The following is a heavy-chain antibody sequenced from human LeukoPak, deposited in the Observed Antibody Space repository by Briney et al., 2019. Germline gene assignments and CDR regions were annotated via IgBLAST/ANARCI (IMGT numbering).Heavy chain of an antibody. J-gene: IGHJ5*01. CDR3: ARVNWIGVLFAC. V-gene: IGHV3-7*04. CDR2: INQNGSLT. CDR1: GFSFGGHW. Sequence: GGSLRLSCVASGFSFGGHWMTWARQAPGKGLEWVATINQNGSLTYYVDSVEGRFTISRDNAMKSLFLQMNSLRGEDVGVYYCARVNWIGVLFACWGQGTPVTVSS. D-gene: IGHD1-1*01.